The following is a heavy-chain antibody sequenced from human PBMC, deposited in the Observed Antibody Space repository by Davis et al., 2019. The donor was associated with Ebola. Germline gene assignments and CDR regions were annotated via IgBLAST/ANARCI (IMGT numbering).Heavy chain of an antibody. CDR3: ARGLQQLDYFDY. V-gene: IGHV4-39*07. CDR2: IYYSGIT. Sequence: MPGGSLRLSCTVSGGSIISSSSYWGWIRQPPRKGLEWIGSIYYSGITYYNPSLKSRVTISVDTSKNQFSLKLSSVTAADTAVYYCARGLQQLDYFDYWGQGTLVTVSS. J-gene: IGHJ4*02. CDR1: GGSIISSSSY. D-gene: IGHD6-13*01.